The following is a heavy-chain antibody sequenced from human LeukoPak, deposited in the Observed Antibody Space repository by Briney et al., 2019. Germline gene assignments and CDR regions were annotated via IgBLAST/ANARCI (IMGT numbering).Heavy chain of an antibody. CDR3: TGPSD. J-gene: IGHJ4*02. CDR2: IKSKTDGGTT. CDR1: GLGVCDAR. V-gene: IGHV3-15*01. Sequence: GGSLRLSCAASGLGVCDARMSWVRHPPGKGPEWVGSIKSKTDGGTTDYAASVKGRFTISRDDSKNTLYLQMNSLKTEDTAVYYCTGPSDWGRGTLVIVSS.